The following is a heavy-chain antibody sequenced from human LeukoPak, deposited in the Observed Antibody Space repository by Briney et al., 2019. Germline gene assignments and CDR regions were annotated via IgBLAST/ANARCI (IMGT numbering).Heavy chain of an antibody. CDR1: GYTFTSYG. J-gene: IGHJ4*02. V-gene: IGHV1-18*04. CDR2: ISAYNGNT. Sequence: ASVKVSCKASGYTFTSYGISWVRQAPGQGLQWMGWISAYNGNTNYAQKLQGRVTMTTDTSTSTAYMELRSLRSDGTAVYYCARALGYCSGGSCYYIYFDYWGQGTLVTVSS. D-gene: IGHD2-15*01. CDR3: ARALGYCSGGSCYYIYFDY.